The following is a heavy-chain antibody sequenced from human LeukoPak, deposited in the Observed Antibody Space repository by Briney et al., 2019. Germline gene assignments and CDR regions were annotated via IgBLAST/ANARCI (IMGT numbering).Heavy chain of an antibody. D-gene: IGHD6-13*01. J-gene: IGHJ4*02. CDR2: ITGSGDTT. Sequence: GGSLRLSCAASGFTFSTYSMIWVRQAPGKGLEWVSGITGSGDTTFYADSVKGRFTISRDNSKNTLYLQMHSLRAEDTAVYYCVKDYSTIAAAANPLFDYWGQGALVTVSS. CDR1: GFTFSTYS. V-gene: IGHV3-23*01. CDR3: VKDYSTIAAAANPLFDY.